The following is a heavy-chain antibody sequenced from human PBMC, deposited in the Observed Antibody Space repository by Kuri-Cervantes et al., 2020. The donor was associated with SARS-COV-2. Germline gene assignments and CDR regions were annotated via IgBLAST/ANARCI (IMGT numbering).Heavy chain of an antibody. D-gene: IGHD2-21*01. CDR2: ISYDGKKK. CDR3: ATDRVGVHDF. CDR1: GFNFSRTD. J-gene: IGHJ4*02. V-gene: IGHV3-30*03. Sequence: LSLTCSASGFNFSRTDMHWVRQAPGKGLEWVAFISYDGKKKKCMASGKGRFTISRDNSQKTLYLQMQSLRSEDTATYYCATDRVGVHDFWGQGTLVTVSS.